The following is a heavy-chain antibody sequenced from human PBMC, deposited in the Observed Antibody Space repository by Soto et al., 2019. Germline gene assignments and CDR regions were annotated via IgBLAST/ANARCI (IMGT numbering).Heavy chain of an antibody. CDR3: AVELGSDYGDPDHDY. CDR1: GGTFSSYT. D-gene: IGHD4-17*01. CDR2: IIPILGIA. V-gene: IGHV1-69*02. Sequence: QVQLVQSGAEVKKPGSSVKVSCKASGGTFSSYTISWVRQAPGQGLEWMGRIIPILGIANYAQKFQGRVTMTADKSTSTAYMELSSLRSEDTAVYYCAVELGSDYGDPDHDYWGQGTLVTVSS. J-gene: IGHJ4*02.